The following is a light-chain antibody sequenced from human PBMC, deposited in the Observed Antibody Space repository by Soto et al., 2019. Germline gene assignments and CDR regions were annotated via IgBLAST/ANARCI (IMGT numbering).Light chain of an antibody. CDR1: QGISSW. CDR2: AAS. Sequence: DIQMTPSPSAVSASVGDRVTITCRASQGISSWLVWYQQKPGKAPKLLIYAASSLQSGVPSRFSGSGSGTDFTLTISSLQPEDFATYYCQQANSFPYTFGQGTKLEIK. J-gene: IGKJ2*01. V-gene: IGKV1-12*01. CDR3: QQANSFPYT.